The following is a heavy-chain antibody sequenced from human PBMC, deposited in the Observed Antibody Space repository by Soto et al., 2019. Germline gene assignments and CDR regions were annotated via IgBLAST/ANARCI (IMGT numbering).Heavy chain of an antibody. CDR3: ARRTAVRNFDD. V-gene: IGHV3-23*01. CDR1: GFVFSHYA. Sequence: EVQLLESGGGLVQPGGSLTVSCAASGFVFSHYAMTWVRQAPGKGLEWVSTVSENGDYTSYEDSVKGRFTISRDNSKNTVFVQMNSLRAEDTAVYYCARRTAVRNFDDWGQGTLVTVSS. CDR2: VSENGDYT. J-gene: IGHJ4*02. D-gene: IGHD6-19*01.